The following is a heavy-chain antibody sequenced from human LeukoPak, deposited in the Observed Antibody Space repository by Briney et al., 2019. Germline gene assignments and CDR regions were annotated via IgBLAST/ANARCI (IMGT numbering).Heavy chain of an antibody. J-gene: IGHJ4*02. CDR2: MNPNSGNT. CDR1: GYTFTSYD. Sequence: EASVKVSCKASGYTFTSYDINWVRQATGQGLEWMGWMNPNSGNTGYAQKFQGRVTMTRNTSISTAYMELSSLRSEDTAVYYCAKATFTFVRSGWYNWGQGTLVTVSS. D-gene: IGHD6-19*01. V-gene: IGHV1-8*01. CDR3: AKATFTFVRSGWYN.